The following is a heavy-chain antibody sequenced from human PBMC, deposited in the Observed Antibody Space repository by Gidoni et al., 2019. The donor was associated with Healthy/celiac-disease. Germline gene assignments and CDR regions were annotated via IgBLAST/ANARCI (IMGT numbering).Heavy chain of an antibody. CDR2: IRSKAYGVTT. CDR3: TRAGVGATVYFDY. J-gene: IGHJ4*02. D-gene: IGHD1-26*01. CDR1: AFTFGDYA. V-gene: IGHV3-49*04. Sequence: EVQLVESGVGLVQPGRSLSLSCTASAFTFGDYAMSWVRQAPGKGLEWVGFIRSKAYGVTTEYAASGKGRFTISRDDSKSIAYLQMNSLKTEDTAVYYCTRAGVGATVYFDYWGQGTLVTVSS.